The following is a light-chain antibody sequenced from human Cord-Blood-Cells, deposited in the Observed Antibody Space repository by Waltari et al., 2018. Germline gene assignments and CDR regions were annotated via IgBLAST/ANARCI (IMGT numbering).Light chain of an antibody. CDR1: SGHSSYI. CDR3: ETWDSNTRV. Sequence: QPVLTQSSSASASLGSSVKLTCTLSSGHSSYIIAWHQQQPGKDPRYLMKLEGSGSYNKGSGVPDRFSGSSSGADRYLTISNLQSEDEADYDCETWDSNTRVFGGGTKLTVL. J-gene: IGLJ3*02. V-gene: IGLV4-60*03. CDR2: LEGSGSY.